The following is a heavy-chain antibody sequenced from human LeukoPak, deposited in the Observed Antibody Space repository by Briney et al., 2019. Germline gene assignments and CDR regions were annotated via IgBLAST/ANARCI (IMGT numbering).Heavy chain of an antibody. CDR3: AKGAYDYIEMGYFDY. D-gene: IGHD5-12*01. Sequence: GGSLRLSCAASGFSFSNSAMSWVRQAPGKGLEWVSLLVASSGSTFYADSVKGRFTISRDNSKNTLYLQMNSLRAEDTAVYYCAKGAYDYIEMGYFDYWGQGTLVTVTS. J-gene: IGHJ4*02. CDR1: GFSFSNSA. V-gene: IGHV3-23*01. CDR2: LVASSGST.